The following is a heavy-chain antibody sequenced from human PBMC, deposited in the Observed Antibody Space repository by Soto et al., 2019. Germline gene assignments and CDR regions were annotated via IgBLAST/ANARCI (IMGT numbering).Heavy chain of an antibody. J-gene: IGHJ6*04. D-gene: IGHD6-13*01. CDR2: INPNSGGT. CDR3: ARSLLDEYSSSWRSAYYGMDV. V-gene: IGHV1-2*02. CDR1: GFTFSAYY. Sequence: ASVKVSCKASGFTFSAYYIYWVRQAPGQGLEWIGWINPNSGGTNNAQKFQGRVTMTRDTSTSTVYMELSALIPDDTAVYYCARSLLDEYSSSWRSAYYGMDVWGKGTTVTVPQ.